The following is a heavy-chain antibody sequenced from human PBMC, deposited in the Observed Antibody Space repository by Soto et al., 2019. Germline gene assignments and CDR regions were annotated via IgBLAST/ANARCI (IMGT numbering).Heavy chain of an antibody. V-gene: IGHV2-5*02. J-gene: IGHJ5*02. CDR1: G. CDR2: IYWDDDK. CDR3: AHFDISVVIPATNYDVAGRFLHP. D-gene: IGHD2-2*01. Sequence: GVGWIRQPPGKALEWLALIYWDDDKRYSPSLKSRLTITKDTSNNQVVLTMTNMDPVDTATYYCAHFDISVVIPATNYDVAGRFLHPWGEGTLLTVS.